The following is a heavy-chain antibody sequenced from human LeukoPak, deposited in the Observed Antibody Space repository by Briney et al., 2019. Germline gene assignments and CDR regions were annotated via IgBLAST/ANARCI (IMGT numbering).Heavy chain of an antibody. CDR1: ADSITSGY. CDR2: IYGIEST. CDR3: AGRGQRYFRD. J-gene: IGHJ1*01. Sequence: SETLSLTCNITADSITSGYWSWIRQSPGKGLEWIGYIYGIESTDYNPSLKSRVTLSLDTSKNQLSLKLTAVPAADTAVYYCAGRGQRYFRDWGQGTLVTVSS. V-gene: IGHV4-59*08.